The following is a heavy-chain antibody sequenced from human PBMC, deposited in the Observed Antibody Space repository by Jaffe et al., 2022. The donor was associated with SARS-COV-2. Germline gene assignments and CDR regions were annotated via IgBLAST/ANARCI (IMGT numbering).Heavy chain of an antibody. D-gene: IGHD3-22*01. V-gene: IGHV3-30*04. CDR3: ARAVGYYYDSSGYNTPGL. J-gene: IGHJ4*02. Sequence: QVQLVESGGGVVQPGRSLRLSCAASGFTFSSYAMHWVRQAPGKGLEWVAVISYDGSNKYYADSVKGRFTISRDNSKNTLYLQMNSLRAEDTAVYYCARAVGYYYDSSGYNTPGLWGQGTLVTVSS. CDR1: GFTFSSYA. CDR2: ISYDGSNK.